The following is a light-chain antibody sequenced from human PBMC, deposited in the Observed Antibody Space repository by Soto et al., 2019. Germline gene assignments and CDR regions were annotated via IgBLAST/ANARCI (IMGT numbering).Light chain of an antibody. CDR2: AAS. Sequence: DIQMTQSPSSLSASVGDRVTITCRASQTINSYLNWYQQKPGIAPKLLIYAASNLQSGVPSRFSGSGSGTDFTLTISSLQPEDFAAYYCQQSYTTPSITFGQGTRLEIK. V-gene: IGKV1-39*01. J-gene: IGKJ5*01. CDR3: QQSYTTPSIT. CDR1: QTINSY.